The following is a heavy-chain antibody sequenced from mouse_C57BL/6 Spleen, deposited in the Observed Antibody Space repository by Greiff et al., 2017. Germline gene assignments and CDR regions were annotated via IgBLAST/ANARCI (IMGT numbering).Heavy chain of an antibody. CDR2: INPYNGGT. Sequence: VQLQQSGPVLVKPGASVKMSCKASGYTFTDYYMNWVKQSHGKSLEWIGVINPYNGGTSYNQKFKGKATLTVDKSSSTAYMELNSLTSEDSAVYYCAALITTVVAGFDYWGQGTTLTVSS. J-gene: IGHJ2*01. V-gene: IGHV1-19*01. CDR1: GYTFTDYY. CDR3: AALITTVVAGFDY. D-gene: IGHD1-1*01.